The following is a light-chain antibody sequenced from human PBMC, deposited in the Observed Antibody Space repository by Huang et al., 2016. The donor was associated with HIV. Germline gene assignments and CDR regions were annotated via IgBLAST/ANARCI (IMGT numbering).Light chain of an antibody. CDR3: QQSYSTLRYT. CDR2: AAS. Sequence: DIQMTQSPSSLSASVGDRVTITCRASQSISSYLNWYQQKPGKAPKLLIYAASSLQSVVPSRLSGSGSGTDFTLTISSLQPEDFATYYCQQSYSTLRYTFGQGTKLEIK. J-gene: IGKJ2*01. CDR1: QSISSY. V-gene: IGKV1-39*01.